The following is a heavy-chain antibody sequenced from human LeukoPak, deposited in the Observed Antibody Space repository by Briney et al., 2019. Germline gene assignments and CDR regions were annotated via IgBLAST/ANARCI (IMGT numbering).Heavy chain of an antibody. Sequence: PGGSLRLSCAASGFTFSSYSMNWARQAPGKGLEWVSSITSSSSYIYYADSVRGRFTISRDNAEKSLYLQMNSPRVEDTAVYYCARLYCRGGTCYFFDYWGQGTLVTVSS. D-gene: IGHD2-15*01. CDR3: ARLYCRGGTCYFFDY. V-gene: IGHV3-21*01. CDR1: GFTFSSYS. J-gene: IGHJ4*02. CDR2: ITSSSSYI.